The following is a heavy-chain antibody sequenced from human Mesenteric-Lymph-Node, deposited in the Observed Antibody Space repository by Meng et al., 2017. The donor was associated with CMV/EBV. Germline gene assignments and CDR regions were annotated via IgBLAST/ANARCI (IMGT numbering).Heavy chain of an antibody. V-gene: IGHV3-15*01. J-gene: IGHJ4*02. Sequence: GGSLRLSCAGSGFDFTAAWMSWVRQAPGKGLEWVGRIKSKGGGGTADYAEPVKGRLTISRDDSEKTVFLQMNSLKTEDTAVYYCLWDHDFWSGFNTWGQGTLVTVSS. CDR3: LWDHDFWSGFNT. D-gene: IGHD3-3*01. CDR1: GFDFTAAW. CDR2: IKSKGGGGTA.